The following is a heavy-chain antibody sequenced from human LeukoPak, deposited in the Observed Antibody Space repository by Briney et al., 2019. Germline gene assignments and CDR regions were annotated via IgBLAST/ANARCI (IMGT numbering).Heavy chain of an antibody. Sequence: WETLSLTCGVSGGSITSLSYSWGWVRQPPGEGPEYIASISHDGNIYYKPSLKSRVTMSVDTSRNQFSLKLTSVTVSDTAVYYCVRHARIGKADYWGQGTLVTVSS. D-gene: IGHD1-26*01. CDR3: VRHARIGKADY. V-gene: IGHV4-39*01. CDR2: ISHDGNI. CDR1: GGSITSLSYS. J-gene: IGHJ4*02.